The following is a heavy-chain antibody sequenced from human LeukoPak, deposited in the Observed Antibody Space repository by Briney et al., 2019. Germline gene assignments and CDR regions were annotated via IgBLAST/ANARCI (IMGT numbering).Heavy chain of an antibody. J-gene: IGHJ4*02. CDR3: ARHISSGGTYAHFDY. Sequence: SETLSLTCTVSGGSISSYYWSWIRQPAGKGLEWIGYIHYGITNYNPSLKSRVTMSLDTSKNQVSLKLNSVTAADTAVYYCARHISSGGTYAHFDYWGQGTLVTVSS. CDR2: IHYGIT. D-gene: IGHD1-26*01. V-gene: IGHV4-59*08. CDR1: GGSISSYY.